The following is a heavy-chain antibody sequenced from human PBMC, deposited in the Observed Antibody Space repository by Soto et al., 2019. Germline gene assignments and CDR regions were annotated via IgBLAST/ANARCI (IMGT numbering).Heavy chain of an antibody. D-gene: IGHD3-9*01. CDR1: GFNLSHPW. Sequence: EVQLVESGGGLVKPGGSLRLSCVASGFNLSHPWMTWVRQAAGKGLEWVGRIKSKTDGGTADYGAPVKGRATISRDDSNNTVYLQMNSLKTEDTAVYYCTTGIYYDILSGYHNVAYWGQGALVTVSS. CDR2: IKSKTDGGTA. CDR3: TTGIYYDILSGYHNVAY. J-gene: IGHJ4*02. V-gene: IGHV3-15*01.